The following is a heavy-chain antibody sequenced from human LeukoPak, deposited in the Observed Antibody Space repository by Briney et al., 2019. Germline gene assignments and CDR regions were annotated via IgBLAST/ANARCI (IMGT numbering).Heavy chain of an antibody. CDR3: ARVSPDYGDNYFDY. Sequence: GGSLRLSCAASGFTFSSYSMNWVRQAPGKGLEWVSSISSSSYIYYADSVKGRFTISRDNAKNSLYLQMNSLRAEDTAVYYCARVSPDYGDNYFDYWGQGTLVTVSS. J-gene: IGHJ4*02. CDR1: GFTFSSYS. V-gene: IGHV3-21*01. CDR2: ISSSSYI. D-gene: IGHD4-17*01.